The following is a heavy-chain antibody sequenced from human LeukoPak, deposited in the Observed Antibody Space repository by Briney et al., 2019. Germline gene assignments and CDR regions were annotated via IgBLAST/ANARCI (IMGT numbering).Heavy chain of an antibody. CDR2: IYYSGST. CDR3: ARGQQWLEAFEH. D-gene: IGHD6-19*01. J-gene: IGHJ4*02. V-gene: IGHV4-39*07. CDR1: GGSISSSSYY. Sequence: SETLSLTCTVSGGSISSSSYYWGWIRQPPGKGLEWIGSIYYSGSTYYNPSLKSRVTISVDTSKNQFSLKLSSVTAADTAVYYCARGQQWLEAFEHWGQGTLVTVSS.